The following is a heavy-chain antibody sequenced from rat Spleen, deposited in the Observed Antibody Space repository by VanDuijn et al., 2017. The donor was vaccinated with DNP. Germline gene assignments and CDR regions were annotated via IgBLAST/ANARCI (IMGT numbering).Heavy chain of an antibody. CDR1: GFTFSDYN. CDR2: SSYDGSRV. J-gene: IGHJ1*01. V-gene: IGHV5-7*01. CDR3: ARALWVSWYFDF. D-gene: IGHD1-7*01. Sequence: EVQLVESGGGLAQPGRSLKLSCAASGFTFSDYNMAWVRQVPKKGLEWVASSSYDGSRVHYRDSVKGRFTISRDNAKSSLYLQMNSLKSEDTATYYCARALWVSWYFDFWGPGTMVTVSS.